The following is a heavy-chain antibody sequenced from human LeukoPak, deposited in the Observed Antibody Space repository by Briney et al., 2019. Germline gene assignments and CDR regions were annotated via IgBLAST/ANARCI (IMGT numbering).Heavy chain of an antibody. CDR2: MRPKKSDT. CDR1: GYSFTTYD. V-gene: IGHV1-8*01. D-gene: IGHD3-22*01. J-gene: IGHJ4*02. CDR3: AGGPPEDTSSGY. Sequence: ASVKVSCKASGYSFTTYDINWVRQAPGQGREGMGWMRPKKSDTGYARKFQDRVTLTWNISTDTAYMELNSLTAEDTAVYFCAGGPPEDTSSGYWGQGTLVTVSS.